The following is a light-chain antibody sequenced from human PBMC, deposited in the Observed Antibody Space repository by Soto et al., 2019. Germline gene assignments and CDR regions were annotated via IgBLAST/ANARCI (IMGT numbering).Light chain of an antibody. J-gene: IGKJ4*01. CDR3: QQRSNWPLT. CDR2: GAS. V-gene: IGKV3-15*01. Sequence: EIVMTQFPVTLSMSPGETATLSCRASQSVSSNLAWYQQKPGQAPRLLISGASTRATGIPARFSGSGSGTEFTLTISSLEPEDFAVYYCQQRSNWPLTFGGGTKVDIK. CDR1: QSVSSN.